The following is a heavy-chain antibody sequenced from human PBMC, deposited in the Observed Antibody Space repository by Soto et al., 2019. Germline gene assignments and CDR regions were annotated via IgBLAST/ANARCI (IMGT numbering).Heavy chain of an antibody. V-gene: IGHV1-8*01. CDR1: GYTFTSYD. Sequence: QVQLVQSGAEVKKPGASVKVSCKASGYTFTSYDLTWVRQATGQGLEWMGWMNPNSANTGYAQKFQGRVTMTRNTSISTAYMELSSLRSEDTAVYSCAREGARGMDVWGQGTTVTVSS. D-gene: IGHD3-16*01. CDR2: MNPNSANT. J-gene: IGHJ6*02. CDR3: AREGARGMDV.